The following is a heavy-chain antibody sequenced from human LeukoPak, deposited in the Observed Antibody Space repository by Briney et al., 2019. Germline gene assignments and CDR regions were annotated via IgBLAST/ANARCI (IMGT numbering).Heavy chain of an antibody. V-gene: IGHV3-7*01. Sequence: GGSLRLSCAASGFTFSNHWMSWVRQAPGKGLEWVANIRQDGAEKYYVDSVKGRFTISRDNAKNSLYLQMNSLRAEDTAVYYCARDRHYYDSSGSRFDAFDIWGQGTMVTVSS. CDR3: ARDRHYYDSSGSRFDAFDI. J-gene: IGHJ3*02. CDR1: GFTFSNHW. D-gene: IGHD3-22*01. CDR2: IRQDGAEK.